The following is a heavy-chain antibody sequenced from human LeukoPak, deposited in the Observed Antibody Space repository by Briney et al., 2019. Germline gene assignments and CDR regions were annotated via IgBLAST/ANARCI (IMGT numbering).Heavy chain of an antibody. Sequence: SETLSLTCTVSGGSISSGSYYWSWIRQPAGKGLEWIGRIYSSGTTDYSPFLKSRVTMSVDTSKNQFSLKLTSVTAADTAIYYCARWRSAGLDYWGQGNQVTVSS. CDR1: GGSISSGSYY. CDR3: ARWRSAGLDY. V-gene: IGHV4-61*02. CDR2: IYSSGTT. J-gene: IGHJ4*02. D-gene: IGHD6-19*01.